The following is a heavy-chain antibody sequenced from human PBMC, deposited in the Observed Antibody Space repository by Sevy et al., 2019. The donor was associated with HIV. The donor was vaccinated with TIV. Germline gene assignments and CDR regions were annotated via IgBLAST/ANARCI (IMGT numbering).Heavy chain of an antibody. CDR3: ARRAFLGGYFDS. J-gene: IGHJ4*03. D-gene: IGHD3-16*01. CDR2: IYYSGNT. CDR1: SGSIGNYY. Sequence: SETLPLTCSVSSGSIGNYYWYWIRQPPGRGLEWLGLIYYSGNTNYNPSLKSRVTMSIDTSKNQFSLGLSSLTAADTAVYYCARRAFLGGYFDSWGQGILVTVSS. V-gene: IGHV4-59*08.